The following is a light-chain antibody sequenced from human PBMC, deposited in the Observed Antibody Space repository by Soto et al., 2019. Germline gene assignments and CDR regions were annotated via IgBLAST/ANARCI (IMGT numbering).Light chain of an antibody. V-gene: IGKV1-9*01. CDR2: AAS. J-gene: IGKJ5*01. Sequence: DIQLTQSPSFLSASVGDRVTITCRASQGLSSDLAWYQQKPGKAPKLLIYAASTLQSGVPSRFSGSGSGTEFTLTISSLQPEDFATCYCQQLNSYPITFGQGTRLEIK. CDR1: QGLSSD. CDR3: QQLNSYPIT.